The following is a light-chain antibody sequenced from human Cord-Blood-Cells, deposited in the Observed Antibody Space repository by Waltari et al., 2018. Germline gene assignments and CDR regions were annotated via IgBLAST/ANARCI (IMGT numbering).Light chain of an antibody. CDR2: DAS. Sequence: EIVLTQSPATLSLSPGERATLSCRASQSVSSYLAWYQQKPGQAPRLLIYDASHPATGSRAVFSGSASGTDFTLTISGLDPEDFALYYCQQRSDWPPLTFGQGTRLEIK. CDR3: QQRSDWPPLT. V-gene: IGKV3-11*01. J-gene: IGKJ5*01. CDR1: QSVSSY.